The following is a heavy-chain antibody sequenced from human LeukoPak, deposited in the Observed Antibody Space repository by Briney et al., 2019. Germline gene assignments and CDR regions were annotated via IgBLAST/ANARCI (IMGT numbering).Heavy chain of an antibody. J-gene: IGHJ4*02. V-gene: IGHV1-69*02. Sequence: SVKVSCKASGYTFTGYYMHWVRQAPGQGLEWMGRIIPILGIANYAQKFQGRVTITADKSTSTAYMELSSLRSEDTAVYYCARLGTNRDYWGQGTLVTVSS. CDR3: ARLGTNRDY. D-gene: IGHD2-8*01. CDR1: GYTFTGYY. CDR2: IIPILGIA.